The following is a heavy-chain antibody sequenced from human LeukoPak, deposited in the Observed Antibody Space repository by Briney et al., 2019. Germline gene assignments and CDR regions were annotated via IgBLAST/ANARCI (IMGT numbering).Heavy chain of an antibody. J-gene: IGHJ3*02. D-gene: IGHD5-24*01. Sequence: PSETLSLTCAVYGGSFSGYYWSWIRQPPGKGLEWIGYIYYSGSTNYNPSLKSRVTISVDTSKNQFSLKLSSVTAADTAVYYCARGRDGYNHHDAFDIWGQGTMVTVSS. CDR2: IYYSGST. CDR1: GGSFSGYY. V-gene: IGHV4-59*08. CDR3: ARGRDGYNHHDAFDI.